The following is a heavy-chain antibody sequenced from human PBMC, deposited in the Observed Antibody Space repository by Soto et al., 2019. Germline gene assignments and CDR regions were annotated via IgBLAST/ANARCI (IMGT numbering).Heavy chain of an antibody. CDR1: GFTFSSYG. D-gene: IGHD3-10*01. CDR3: ARGFPVYYYGSGTVYYYYGMDV. CDR2: IWYDGSNK. Sequence: GGSLRLSCAASGFTFSSYGMHWVRQAPGKGLEWVAVIWYDGSNKYYADSVKGRFTISRDNSKNTLYLQMNSLRAEDTAVYYCARGFPVYYYGSGTVYYYYGMDVWGQGTTVTVSS. J-gene: IGHJ6*02. V-gene: IGHV3-33*01.